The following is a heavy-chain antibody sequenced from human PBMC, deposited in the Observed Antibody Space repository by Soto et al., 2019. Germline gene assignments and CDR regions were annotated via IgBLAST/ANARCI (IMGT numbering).Heavy chain of an antibody. D-gene: IGHD2-15*01. CDR1: GLTFSGYA. CDR3: ATDMGASGRYGMDV. V-gene: IGHV3-23*01. Sequence: EVQLLESGGGLVQPGGSLRLSCAASGLTFSGYALNWVRQAPGKGLEWVSSISGGGGSKYYADSVKGRFTISRDNSNNTLYLQMNSLRAEDTAIYYCATDMGASGRYGMDVWGQGTTVTVSS. CDR2: ISGGGGSK. J-gene: IGHJ6*02.